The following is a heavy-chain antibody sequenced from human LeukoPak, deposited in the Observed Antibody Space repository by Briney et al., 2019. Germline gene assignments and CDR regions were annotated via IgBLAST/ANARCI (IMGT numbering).Heavy chain of an antibody. CDR1: GFTFSKHW. Sequence: GGSLRLSCVASGFTFSKHWMHWVRQAPGKGLVWVSRINRDGSSTIYADSVKGRLTISRDNAKNTLYLQMNSLRDEDTAVYYCARGYSSGYYIVYGIDSWGQGSLVTVSS. CDR2: INRDGSST. J-gene: IGHJ4*02. CDR3: ARGYSSGYYIVYGIDS. V-gene: IGHV3-74*01. D-gene: IGHD3-22*01.